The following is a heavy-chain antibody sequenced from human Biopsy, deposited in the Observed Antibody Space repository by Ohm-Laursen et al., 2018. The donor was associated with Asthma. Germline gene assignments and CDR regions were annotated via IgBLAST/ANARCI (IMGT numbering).Heavy chain of an antibody. D-gene: IGHD6-13*01. V-gene: IGHV3-9*01. CDR3: VKDIRLQLWGFDS. Sequence: SLRLSCAASGFSFDDYAMHWVRQAPGKGLEWVSGVSWNSGSIDYADSVKGRFAISRDNAKNSLYLQMNSLRGADTALYYCVKDIRLQLWGFDSWGQGTLVTVSS. CDR2: VSWNSGSI. J-gene: IGHJ4*02. CDR1: GFSFDDYA.